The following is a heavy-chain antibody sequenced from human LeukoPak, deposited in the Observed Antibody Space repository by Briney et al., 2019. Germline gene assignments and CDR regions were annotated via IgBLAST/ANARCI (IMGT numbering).Heavy chain of an antibody. D-gene: IGHD3-22*01. CDR2: IYYSGSI. CDR3: ARENPSGYYNRPIDY. Sequence: SETLSLTCTVSGASISSYYWSWIRQPPGKGLEWIGDIYYSGSIKYNPSLKSRATMSVDTSKNQFSLKLSSVTAADTAIYYCARENPSGYYNRPIDYWGQGTLVTVSS. V-gene: IGHV4-59*01. CDR1: GASISSYY. J-gene: IGHJ4*02.